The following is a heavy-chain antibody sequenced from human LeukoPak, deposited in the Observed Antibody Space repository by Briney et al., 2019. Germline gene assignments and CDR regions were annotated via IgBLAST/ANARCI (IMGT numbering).Heavy chain of an antibody. Sequence: ASVKVSCKASGYTFTGYYMHWVRQAPGQGLEWMGWISAYNGNTNYAQRLQGRVTMTTDTSTSTAYMELRSLRSDDTAVYYCARDPGYSYGFGDAFDIWGQGTMVTVSS. V-gene: IGHV1-18*04. CDR2: ISAYNGNT. D-gene: IGHD5-18*01. CDR1: GYTFTGYY. CDR3: ARDPGYSYGFGDAFDI. J-gene: IGHJ3*02.